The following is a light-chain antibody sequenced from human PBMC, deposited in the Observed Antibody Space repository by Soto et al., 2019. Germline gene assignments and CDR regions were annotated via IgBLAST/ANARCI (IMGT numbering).Light chain of an antibody. Sequence: EMVMTKSPATLSVTLGERATLXXRASHRVSSYLAWCQQKPGQAPRLIXYGASTRATGIPARFSGSGSGTEFPLTISSLQSEDFAVYYCQQYNIWPPWTFGQGTKVDIK. CDR3: QQYNIWPPWT. V-gene: IGKV3-15*01. CDR2: GAS. CDR1: HRVSSY. J-gene: IGKJ1*01.